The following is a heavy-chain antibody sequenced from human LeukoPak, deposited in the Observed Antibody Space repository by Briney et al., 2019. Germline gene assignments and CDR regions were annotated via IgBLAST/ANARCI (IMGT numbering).Heavy chain of an antibody. CDR3: AKDRYSGYEN. J-gene: IGHJ4*02. CDR2: ISYDGGNK. CDR1: GFTVSSNY. V-gene: IGHV3-30*18. D-gene: IGHD5-12*01. Sequence: GGSLRLSCAASGFTVSSNYMSWVRQAPGKGLEWVAVISYDGGNKYYTDSVKGRFTISRDNSKNALYLQMNSLRAEDTAVYYCAKDRYSGYENWGQGTLVTVSS.